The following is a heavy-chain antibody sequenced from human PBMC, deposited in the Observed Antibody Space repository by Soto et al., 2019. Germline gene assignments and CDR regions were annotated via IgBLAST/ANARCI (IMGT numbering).Heavy chain of an antibody. Sequence: SETLSLTCTVSGGSISSSSYYWGWIRQPPGKGLEWIGSIYYSGSTYYNPSLKSRVTISVDTSKNQFSLKLSSVTAADTAVYYCARQEWDYYDSSGYYDYWGQGTLVTVSS. CDR3: ARQEWDYYDSSGYYDY. CDR1: GGSISSSSYY. J-gene: IGHJ4*02. V-gene: IGHV4-39*01. CDR2: IYYSGST. D-gene: IGHD3-22*01.